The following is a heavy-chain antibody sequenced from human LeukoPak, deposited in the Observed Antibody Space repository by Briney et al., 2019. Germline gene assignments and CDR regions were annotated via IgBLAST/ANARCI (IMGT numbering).Heavy chain of an antibody. CDR1: GYTFTTYS. CDR3: ATATQPRGYFLH. D-gene: IGHD2-2*01. CDR2: ISVNNGGT. J-gene: IGHJ1*01. Sequence: ASVKVSCKASGYTFTTYSLAWVRQAPGQSLEWIGWISVNNGGTNYAQSFQDRVTLTRDTSTNTDYLELRSLRSDDTAIIYCATATQPRGYFLHWGQGTLVTVSS. V-gene: IGHV1-18*01.